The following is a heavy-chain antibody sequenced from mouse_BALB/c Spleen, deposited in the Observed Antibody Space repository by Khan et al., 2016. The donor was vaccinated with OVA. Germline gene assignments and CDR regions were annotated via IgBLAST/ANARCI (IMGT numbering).Heavy chain of an antibody. CDR2: IYPGDGDS. CDR1: GYAFSSYW. Sequence: QVQLQQSGAELVRPGSSVKISCKASGYAFSSYWMNWVKQRPGQGPEWIGQIYPGDGDSNYNGKFRDQATLTADKSSSTAYIQLNSLSSEDSAVYFCARGYGYWYFDVWGAGTTVTVYS. D-gene: IGHD2-2*01. J-gene: IGHJ1*01. V-gene: IGHV1-80*01. CDR3: ARGYGYWYFDV.